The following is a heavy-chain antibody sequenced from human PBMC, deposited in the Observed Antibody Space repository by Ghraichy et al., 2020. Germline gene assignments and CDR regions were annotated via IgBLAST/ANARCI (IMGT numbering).Heavy chain of an antibody. V-gene: IGHV3-48*02. J-gene: IGHJ6*02. CDR1: GFPFSGYS. Sequence: GGSLRLSCVGSGFPFSGYSMNWVRQSPGKGLEWVSYVTRGGRNIFYADSVKGRFTISRDNAQNSLYLQMNSLRDEDTAVYYCARGSRVVRFYYYDGMDVWGQGTTVTVSS. CDR3: ARGSRVVRFYYYDGMDV. D-gene: IGHD4-23*01. CDR2: VTRGGRNI.